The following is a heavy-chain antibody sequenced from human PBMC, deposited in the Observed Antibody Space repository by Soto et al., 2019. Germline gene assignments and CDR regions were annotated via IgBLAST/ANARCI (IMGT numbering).Heavy chain of an antibody. V-gene: IGHV1-58*01. J-gene: IGHJ4*02. CDR3: AADRGGTTSMFDS. CDR2: IVVGSGNT. CDR1: GFKCGRSA. D-gene: IGHD4-17*01. Sequence: SVKVSCKASGFKCGRSAVQRVRQARGQRLEWMGWIVVGSGNTKFAQKFQERATITRDMSTNTAYMELSSLRSEDTAVYFCAADRGGTTSMFDSWGQGTLVTVSS.